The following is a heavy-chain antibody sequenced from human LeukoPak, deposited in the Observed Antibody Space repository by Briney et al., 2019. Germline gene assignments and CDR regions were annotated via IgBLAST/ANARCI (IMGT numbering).Heavy chain of an antibody. Sequence: SETLSLTCTVSGGSISSNSYYWGWIRQPPGKGLEWIGSIYHSGENYCKPSLKSRVNISVDTSKNQFSLKLHSVTAADTAVYYCARDGNVWGITTWGQGTLVTVSS. CDR2: IYHSGEN. CDR1: GGSISSNSYY. V-gene: IGHV4-39*07. J-gene: IGHJ4*02. D-gene: IGHD3-10*02. CDR3: ARDGNVWGITT.